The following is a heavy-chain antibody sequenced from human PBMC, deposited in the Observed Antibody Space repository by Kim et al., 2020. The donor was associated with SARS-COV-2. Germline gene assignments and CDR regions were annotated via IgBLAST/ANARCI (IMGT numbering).Heavy chain of an antibody. D-gene: IGHD3-10*01. J-gene: IGHJ4*02. V-gene: IGHV4-39*01. CDR1: GGSISSSSYY. Sequence: SETLSLTCTVSGGSISSSSYYWGWIRQPPGKGLEWIGSIYYSGSTYYNPSLKSRVTISVDTSKNQFSLKLSSVTAADTAVYYCARQTKRVPFDYWGQGTLVTVSS. CDR3: ARQTKRVPFDY. CDR2: IYYSGST.